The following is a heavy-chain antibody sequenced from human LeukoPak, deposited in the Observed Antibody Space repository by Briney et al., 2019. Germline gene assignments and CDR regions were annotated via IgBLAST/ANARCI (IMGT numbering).Heavy chain of an antibody. D-gene: IGHD3-10*01. CDR1: GFTFSGSA. CDR3: TRGYYGSGSYYWFDP. V-gene: IGHV3-73*01. Sequence: GGSLRLSCAASGFTFSGSAMHWVRPASGKGLEWVGRIRSKANSYATAYAASVKGRFTISRDDSKNTAYLQMNSLKTEDTAVYYCTRGYYGSGSYYWFDPWGQGTLVTVSS. J-gene: IGHJ5*02. CDR2: IRSKANSYAT.